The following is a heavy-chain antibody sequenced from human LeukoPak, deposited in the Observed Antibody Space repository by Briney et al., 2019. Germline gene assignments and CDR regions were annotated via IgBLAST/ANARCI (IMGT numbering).Heavy chain of an antibody. CDR2: ISAYNGNT. CDR1: GYTFTIYG. CDR3: ARDGTHYYDSSGYYPLFDY. Sequence: ASVKVPCKASGYTFTIYGISWVRQAPGQGLEWMGRISAYNGNTSYAQQLQGRVTMTTDTSTSTAYMELRSLRSDDTAVYYCARDGTHYYDSSGYYPLFDYWGQGTLVTVSS. V-gene: IGHV1-18*01. J-gene: IGHJ4*02. D-gene: IGHD3-22*01.